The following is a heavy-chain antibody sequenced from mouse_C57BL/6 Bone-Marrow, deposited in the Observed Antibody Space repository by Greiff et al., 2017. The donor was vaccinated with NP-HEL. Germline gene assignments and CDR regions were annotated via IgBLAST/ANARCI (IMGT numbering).Heavy chain of an antibody. Sequence: QVQLQQSGAELARPGASVKLSCKASGYTFTSYGISWVKQRTGQGLEWIGEIYPRSGNTYYNEKFKGKATLTADKSSSTAYMELRSLTSEDSAVYFCARGPRAFYYSNLFAYWGQGTLVTVSA. V-gene: IGHV1-81*01. D-gene: IGHD2-5*01. CDR2: IYPRSGNT. CDR3: ARGPRAFYYSNLFAY. CDR1: GYTFTSYG. J-gene: IGHJ3*01.